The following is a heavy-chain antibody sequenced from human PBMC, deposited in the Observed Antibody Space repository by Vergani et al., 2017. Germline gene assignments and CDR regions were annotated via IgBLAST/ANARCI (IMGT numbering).Heavy chain of an antibody. D-gene: IGHD2-21*01. Sequence: QLQLQESGPGLVKPSETLSLTCTVSGGSISSSSYYWGWIRQPPGKGLEWVSYISSSSSYTNYADSVKGRFTISRDNAKNSLYLQMNSLRAEDTAVYYCARSSASGGGDRRILQHWGQGTLVTVSS. CDR3: ARSSASGGGDRRILQH. CDR1: GGSISSSS. V-gene: IGHV3-11*06. CDR2: ISSSSSYT. J-gene: IGHJ1*01.